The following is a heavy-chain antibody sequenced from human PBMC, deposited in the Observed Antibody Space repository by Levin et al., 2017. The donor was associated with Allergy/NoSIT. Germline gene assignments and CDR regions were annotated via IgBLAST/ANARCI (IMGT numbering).Heavy chain of an antibody. J-gene: IGHJ6*02. Sequence: PGGSLRLSCEASGFTFSGYAMHWVRRAPGKGLEWVSLISSDVNNKYYSDSVKGRFTISRDNSKKTLFLQMNSLRAEDTAVYFCARDRDLKRGCVYHYAMEVWGRGSTVTVAS. D-gene: IGHD6-19*01. V-gene: IGHV3-30-3*01. CDR1: GFTFSGYA. CDR3: ARDRDLKRGCVYHYAMEV. CDR2: ISSDVNNK.